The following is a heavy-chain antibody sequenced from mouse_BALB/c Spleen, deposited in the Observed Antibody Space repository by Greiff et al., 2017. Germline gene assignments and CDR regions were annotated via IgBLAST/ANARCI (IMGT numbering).Heavy chain of an antibody. CDR1: GFNIKDYY. CDR2: IDPENGNT. Sequence: VQLKQSGAELVRPGALVKLSCKASGFNIKDYYMHWVKQRPEQGLEWIGWIDPENGNTIYDPKFQGKASITADTSSNTAYLQLSSLTSEDTAVYYCARLVDYWGQGTTLTVSS. CDR3: ARLVDY. V-gene: IGHV14-1*02. J-gene: IGHJ2*01.